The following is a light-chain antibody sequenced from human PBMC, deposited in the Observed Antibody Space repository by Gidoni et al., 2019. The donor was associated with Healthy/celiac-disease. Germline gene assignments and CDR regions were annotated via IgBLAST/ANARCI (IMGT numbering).Light chain of an antibody. V-gene: IGLV3-25*03. J-gene: IGLJ1*01. Sequence: SYELTRPPPLSVYPGQTARITCSGDALPKQYAYWYQQKPGQAPVLVIYTDSERPSGIPERFSGSSSGTTVTLTISGVQAEDEADYYCQSADSSGTYVFGTGTKVTVL. CDR3: QSADSSGTYV. CDR2: TDS. CDR1: ALPKQY.